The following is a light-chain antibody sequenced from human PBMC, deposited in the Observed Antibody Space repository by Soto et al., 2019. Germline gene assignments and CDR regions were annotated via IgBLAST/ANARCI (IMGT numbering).Light chain of an antibody. Sequence: QSVLTQPRSVSGSPGQSVTISCTGTNSDVGAYIYVSWYQQYPGKAPKLLIYDVDKRPSGVPDRFSGSKSGNTASLTISGLQAEDEGDYYCCSYAGSATWVFGGGTKVTVL. CDR1: NSDVGAYIY. V-gene: IGLV2-11*01. CDR3: CSYAGSATWV. J-gene: IGLJ3*02. CDR2: DVD.